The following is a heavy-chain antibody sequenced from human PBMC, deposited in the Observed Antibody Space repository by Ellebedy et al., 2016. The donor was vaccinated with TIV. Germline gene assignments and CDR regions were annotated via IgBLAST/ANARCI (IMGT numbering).Heavy chain of an antibody. V-gene: IGHV3-30*04. CDR1: GFTFSSYD. J-gene: IGHJ4*02. CDR2: ISFDGSNK. Sequence: GESLKISCAASGFTFSSYDVHWVRQAPGKGLEWVAVISFDGSNKYYADSVKGRFTISGDNSKNTLYLQMNSLTTEDTAMYYCVRLGSSSSWQGWYFDYWGQGALVTVSS. CDR3: VRLGSSSSWQGWYFDY. D-gene: IGHD6-13*01.